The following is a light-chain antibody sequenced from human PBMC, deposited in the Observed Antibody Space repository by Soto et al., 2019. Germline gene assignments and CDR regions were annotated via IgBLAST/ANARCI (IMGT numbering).Light chain of an antibody. CDR3: QQYNSYWT. CDR2: DAS. CDR1: QSISSW. V-gene: IGKV1-5*01. Sequence: DIPMTQSPSPLSASVGERVTLTCRASQSISSWLAWYQQKPGKAPKLLIYDASSLESGVPSRFSGSGSGTEFTLSISSLQPDDFATYYCQQYNSYWTFGQGTKVDIK. J-gene: IGKJ1*01.